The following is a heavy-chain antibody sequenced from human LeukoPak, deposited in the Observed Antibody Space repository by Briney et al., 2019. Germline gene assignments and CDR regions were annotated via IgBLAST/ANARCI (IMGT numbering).Heavy chain of an antibody. CDR3: AREVATIEGLDY. V-gene: IGHV3-30-3*01. CDR2: ISYDGSNK. J-gene: IGHJ4*02. D-gene: IGHD5-12*01. CDR1: GFTFISYA. Sequence: QPGRSLRLSSAASGFTFISYAMHWVRQAPGKGLEWVAVISYDGSNKYYADSVKGRFTISRDNSKNTLYLQMSSLRAVDTAVYYCAREVATIEGLDYWGQGTLVTVSS.